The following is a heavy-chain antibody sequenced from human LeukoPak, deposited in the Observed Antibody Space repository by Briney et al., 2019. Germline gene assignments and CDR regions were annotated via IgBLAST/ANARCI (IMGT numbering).Heavy chain of an antibody. V-gene: IGHV1-24*01. Sequence: ASVKVSCKVSGYTLTELSMHWVRQAPGKGLEWMGGFDPEDGETIYAQKFQGRVTTTEDTSTDTAYMELSSLRSEDTAVYYCATEKMTTVTYAVYWGQGTLVTVSS. CDR2: FDPEDGET. D-gene: IGHD4-11*01. CDR3: ATEKMTTVTYAVY. J-gene: IGHJ4*02. CDR1: GYTLTELS.